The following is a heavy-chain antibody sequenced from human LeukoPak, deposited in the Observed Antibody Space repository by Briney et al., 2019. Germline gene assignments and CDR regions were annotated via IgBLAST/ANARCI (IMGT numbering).Heavy chain of an antibody. CDR3: AREATIEYFDY. D-gene: IGHD5-12*01. CDR2: INHSGST. CDR1: GGSISTYY. J-gene: IGHJ4*02. Sequence: SETLSLTCTLSGGSISTYYWSWIRQPPGKGLEWIGEINHSGSTNYNPSLKSRVTISVDTSKNQFSLKLSSVTAADTAVYYCAREATIEYFDYWGQGTLVTVSS. V-gene: IGHV4-34*01.